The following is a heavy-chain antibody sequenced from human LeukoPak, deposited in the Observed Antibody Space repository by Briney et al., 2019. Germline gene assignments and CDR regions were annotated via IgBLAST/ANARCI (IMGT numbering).Heavy chain of an antibody. J-gene: IGHJ4*02. Sequence: GGSLRLSCAASGFTFSDNAMSWVRQAPGKGLEWVSTVSGSGAGTFYADSVRGRFTISRDNSKNTLYLQINSLTAEDTALYYCVRRGAYQRTSLYYFDSWGQGTLVTVSS. CDR3: VRRGAYQRTSLYYFDS. CDR2: VSGSGAGT. V-gene: IGHV3-23*01. CDR1: GFTFSDNA. D-gene: IGHD2-2*01.